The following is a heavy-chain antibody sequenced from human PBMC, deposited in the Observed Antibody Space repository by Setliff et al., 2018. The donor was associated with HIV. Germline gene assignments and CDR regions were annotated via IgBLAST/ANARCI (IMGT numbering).Heavy chain of an antibody. CDR2: IKQDGSEK. CDR1: GFTFDIYW. Sequence: GGSLRLSCAASGFTFDIYWMSWVRQAPGKGLEWVANIKQDGSEKYYVDSVKGRFTISRDNAKNSLYLQMNSLRAEDTAVYYCATDRGTYWGQGTLVTVSS. V-gene: IGHV3-7*03. D-gene: IGHD1-7*01. CDR3: ATDRGTY. J-gene: IGHJ4*02.